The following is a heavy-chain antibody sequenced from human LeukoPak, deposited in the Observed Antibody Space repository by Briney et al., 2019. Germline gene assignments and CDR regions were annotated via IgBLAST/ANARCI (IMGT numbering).Heavy chain of an antibody. CDR2: IYYVGGA. V-gene: IGHV4-39*07. J-gene: IGHJ4*02. CDR1: GGSLSIDSYY. D-gene: IGHD4-23*01. Sequence: TSETLSLTCTVFGGSLSIDSYYWGWMRQPPGKGPEWVGTIYYVGGAFYNPSLRSRLTISMDTSRNQFSLRLSSMTAADTAVYYCARGDGGKPMGFWGQGTLVAVSS. CDR3: ARGDGGKPMGF.